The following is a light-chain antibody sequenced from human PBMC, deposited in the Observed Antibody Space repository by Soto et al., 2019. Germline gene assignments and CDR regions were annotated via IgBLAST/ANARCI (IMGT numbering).Light chain of an antibody. J-gene: IGKJ2*01. Sequence: IQLTQSPSSLSASVGDRVTVTCRASQDINKFLAWFQQKPGKAPNLLIFSASTLQSAVPSRFSGGGSGTDFTLTIDSLQPEDLATYYGQQLKTYPYTFGQGTKLEIK. CDR1: QDINKF. V-gene: IGKV1-9*01. CDR3: QQLKTYPYT. CDR2: SAS.